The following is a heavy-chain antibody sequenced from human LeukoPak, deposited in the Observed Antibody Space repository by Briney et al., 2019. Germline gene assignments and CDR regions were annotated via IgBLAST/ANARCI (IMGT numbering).Heavy chain of an antibody. CDR2: ISAYNGNT. Sequence: ASVKVSYKASGYTFTSYGISWVRQAPGQGLEWMGWISAYNGNTNYAQKLQGRVTMTTDTSTSTAYMELRSLRSDDTAVYYCASGIAVAGPPGYWGQGTLVTVSS. V-gene: IGHV1-18*01. CDR3: ASGIAVAGPPGY. J-gene: IGHJ4*02. D-gene: IGHD6-19*01. CDR1: GYTFTSYG.